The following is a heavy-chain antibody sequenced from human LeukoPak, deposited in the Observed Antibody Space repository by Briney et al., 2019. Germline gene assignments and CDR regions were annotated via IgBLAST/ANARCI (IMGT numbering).Heavy chain of an antibody. Sequence: SETLSLTCTVSGGSISSYYWSWIRQPAGKGLEWIGRIYTSGSTNYTPSLKSRVTMSVDTSKNQSSLKLSSVTAADTAVYYCARAPSAGSYSFYYFDYWGQGTLVTVSS. CDR2: IYTSGST. D-gene: IGHD3-10*01. CDR1: GGSISSYY. CDR3: ARAPSAGSYSFYYFDY. J-gene: IGHJ4*02. V-gene: IGHV4-4*07.